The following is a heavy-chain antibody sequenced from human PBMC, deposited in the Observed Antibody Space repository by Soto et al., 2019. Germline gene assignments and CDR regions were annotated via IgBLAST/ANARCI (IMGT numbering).Heavy chain of an antibody. Sequence: GGSLRLSCAASGFTFSNAWMSWVRQAPGKGLEWVGRIKSKTDGGTTDYAAPVKGRFTISRDDSKNTLYLQMNSLKTEDTAVYYCTTSGYSYGSPLPVYYFDYWGQGTLVTVSS. J-gene: IGHJ4*02. CDR2: IKSKTDGGTT. CDR3: TTSGYSYGSPLPVYYFDY. V-gene: IGHV3-15*01. CDR1: GFTFSNAW. D-gene: IGHD5-18*01.